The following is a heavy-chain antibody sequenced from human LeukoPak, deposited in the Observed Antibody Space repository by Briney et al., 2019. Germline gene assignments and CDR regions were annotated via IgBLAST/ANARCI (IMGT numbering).Heavy chain of an antibody. J-gene: IGHJ5*02. D-gene: IGHD5-18*01. CDR2: IYYSGST. CDR1: GGSISSYY. CDR3: ARHVGTAMDPNWFDP. Sequence: SETLSLTCTVSGGSISSYYWSWIRQPPGKGLEWIGYIYYSGSTKYNPSLRSRVTISADTSKNQFSLKLSSVTAADTAVYYCARHVGTAMDPNWFDPWGQGTLVTVSS. V-gene: IGHV4-59*08.